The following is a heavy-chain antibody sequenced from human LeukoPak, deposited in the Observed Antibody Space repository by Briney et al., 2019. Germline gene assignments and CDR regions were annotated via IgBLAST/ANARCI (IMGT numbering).Heavy chain of an antibody. J-gene: IGHJ4*02. CDR3: ATLGIWEYDSSGYTGY. D-gene: IGHD3-22*01. CDR2: FDPEDGET. Sequence: ASVKVSCKVSGYTLTELSMHWVRQAPGKGLEWMGGFDPEDGETIYAQKFQGRVTMTEDTSTDTAYMELSSLRSEDTAVYYCATLGIWEYDSSGYTGYWGQGTLVTVSS. V-gene: IGHV1-24*01. CDR1: GYTLTELS.